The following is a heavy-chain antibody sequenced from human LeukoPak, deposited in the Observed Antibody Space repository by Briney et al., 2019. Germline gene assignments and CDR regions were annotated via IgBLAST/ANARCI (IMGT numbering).Heavy chain of an antibody. Sequence: GGSLRLSCAASGFTFSAYWMTWVRQAPGKGLEWVANINEGGNVKFYVDSVKGRFTISRDNTKISLHLQMYSLRAEDTAVYYCARVGKNGWDFDHWGQGTLVTVSS. CDR1: GFTFSAYW. J-gene: IGHJ4*02. CDR2: INEGGNVK. D-gene: IGHD6-19*01. CDR3: ARVGKNGWDFDH. V-gene: IGHV3-7*01.